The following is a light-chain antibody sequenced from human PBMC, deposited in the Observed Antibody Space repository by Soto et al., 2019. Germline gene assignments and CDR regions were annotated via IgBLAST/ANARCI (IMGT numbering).Light chain of an antibody. CDR2: GAS. CDR1: QSVSSN. J-gene: IGKJ2*01. V-gene: IGKV3-15*01. Sequence: EIVMTQSPATLSVSPGERATLSCRASQSVSSNLAWYQQKPGQAPRLLIYGASTRATGIPARFSGSGSGTEFTLTIRSLQSEDFAVYYCQQYNNLPPVRPAMYTFGQGTKLEIK. CDR3: QQYNNLPPVRPAMYT.